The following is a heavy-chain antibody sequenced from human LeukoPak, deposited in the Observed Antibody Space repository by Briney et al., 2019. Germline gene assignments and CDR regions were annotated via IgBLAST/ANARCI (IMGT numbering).Heavy chain of an antibody. CDR2: IIPILGIA. D-gene: IGHD6-6*01. V-gene: IGHV1-69*04. Sequence: SVKVSCKASGGTFSSYAISWVRQAPGQGLEWMGRIIPILGIANYAQKFQGRVTITADKSTSTAYMELRSLRSDDTAVYYCARDPIAARRHGFDPWGQGTLVTVSS. J-gene: IGHJ5*02. CDR1: GGTFSSYA. CDR3: ARDPIAARRHGFDP.